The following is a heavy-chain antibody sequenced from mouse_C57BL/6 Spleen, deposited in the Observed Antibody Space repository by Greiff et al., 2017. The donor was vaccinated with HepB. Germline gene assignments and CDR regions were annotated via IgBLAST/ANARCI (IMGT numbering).Heavy chain of an antibody. CDR1: GFTFSSYA. J-gene: IGHJ2*01. Sequence: DVHLVESGGGLVKPGGSLKLSCAASGFTFSSYAMSWVRQTPEKRLEWVATISDGGSYTYYPDNVKGRFTISRDNAKNNLYLQMSHLKSEDTAMYYCASPSTMVTTGFDYWGQGTTLTVSS. CDR3: ASPSTMVTTGFDY. CDR2: ISDGGSYT. D-gene: IGHD2-2*01. V-gene: IGHV5-4*01.